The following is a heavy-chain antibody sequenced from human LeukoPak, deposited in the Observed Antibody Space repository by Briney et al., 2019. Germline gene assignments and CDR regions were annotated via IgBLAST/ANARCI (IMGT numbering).Heavy chain of an antibody. D-gene: IGHD3-10*01. CDR1: GFTFSTYG. CDR2: TSYDERKK. V-gene: IGHV3-30*18. CDR3: AKDFHGSGSFYF. J-gene: IGHJ4*02. Sequence: PGGSLRLSCAASGFTFSTYGVHWVRQGPGTGLEWVAVTSYDERKKYYGDSVKGRLTISRDNAKNTLYLQMNSLRAEDTAVYYCAKDFHGSGSFYFGGQGTLVTVSS.